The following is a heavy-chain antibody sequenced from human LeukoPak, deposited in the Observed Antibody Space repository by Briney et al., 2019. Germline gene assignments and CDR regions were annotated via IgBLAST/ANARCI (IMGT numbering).Heavy chain of an antibody. CDR3: ARDGDILTGYCKNY. CDR2: IYTSGST. CDR1: GGSISSYY. Sequence: SETLSLTCTVSGGSISSYYWSWIRQPAGKGLEWIGRIYTSGSTNYDPSLKSRVTMSVDTSKNQFSLKLSSVTAADTAVYYCARDGDILTGYCKNYWGQGTLVTVSS. D-gene: IGHD3-9*01. V-gene: IGHV4-4*07. J-gene: IGHJ4*02.